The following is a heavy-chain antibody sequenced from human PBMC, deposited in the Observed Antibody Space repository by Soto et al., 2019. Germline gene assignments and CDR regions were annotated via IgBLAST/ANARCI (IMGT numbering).Heavy chain of an antibody. V-gene: IGHV4-30-4*01. J-gene: IGHJ5*02. CDR1: GGSISTVDYW. CDR2: IYDGGST. D-gene: IGHD2-2*01. CDR3: ARGRGYCSSTSCRRHHPSHRNWFDP. Sequence: SETLSLTCTVSGGSISTVDYWWSWIRQPPDMGLEWIGHIYDGGSTNYNPSLKSRVTISVDTSKNQFSLKLSSVTAADTAVYYCARGRGYCSSTSCRRHHPSHRNWFDPWGQGTLVTVSS.